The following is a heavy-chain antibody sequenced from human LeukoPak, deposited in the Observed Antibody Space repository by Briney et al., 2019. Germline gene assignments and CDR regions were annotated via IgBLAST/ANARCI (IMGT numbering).Heavy chain of an antibody. J-gene: IGHJ4*02. CDR1: GITITTYW. V-gene: IGHV3-7*01. Sequence: GGSLRLSCAASGITITTYWMSWVRQTPGKGLERVANINEDGSETWYVDSVRGRFTISRDNARNSLYLQMSSLRDDDTAVYYCTRDRGWQQFDYWGQGTLVTVSS. D-gene: IGHD5-24*01. CDR3: TRDRGWQQFDY. CDR2: INEDGSET.